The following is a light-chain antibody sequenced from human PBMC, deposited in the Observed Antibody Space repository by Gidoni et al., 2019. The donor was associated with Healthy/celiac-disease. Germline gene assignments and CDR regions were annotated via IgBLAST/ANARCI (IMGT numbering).Light chain of an antibody. CDR1: NSNIGAGYD. CDR3: QSYDSGLSGYV. Sequence: QSVLTQPPSVSGAPGQRGTISCTGSNSNIGAGYDVNWYQQLPGTAPKLLIYDTSNRPSGVPDRFSGSKSGTSASLAITGLQAEDEADYYCQSYDSGLSGYVFGTATKVTVL. J-gene: IGLJ1*01. CDR2: DTS. V-gene: IGLV1-40*01.